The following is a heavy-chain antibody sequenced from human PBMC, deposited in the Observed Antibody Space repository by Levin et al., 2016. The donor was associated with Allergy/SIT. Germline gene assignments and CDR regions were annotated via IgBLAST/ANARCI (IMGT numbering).Heavy chain of an antibody. J-gene: IGHJ2*01. D-gene: IGHD3-10*01. CDR1: GFTFSYHG. V-gene: IGHV3-66*01. Sequence: GESLKISCSASGFTFSYHGLHWVRQAPGKGLEWVSVIYSGDRTSYADSVKGRFTISRDNSKNTVYLQLDSLRAEDTAVYYCARDLSQGTYWHFDLWGRGTLVTVSS. CDR3: ARDLSQGTYWHFDL. CDR2: IYSGDRT.